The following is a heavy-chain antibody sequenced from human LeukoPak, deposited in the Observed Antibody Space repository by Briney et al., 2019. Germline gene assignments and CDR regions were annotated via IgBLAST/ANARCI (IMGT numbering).Heavy chain of an antibody. CDR1: GYTFTDYY. J-gene: IGHJ4*02. V-gene: IGHV1-2*02. CDR2: INPNDGDS. CDR3: ARANFLYCSSSTCLFDY. D-gene: IGHD2-2*01. Sequence: ASVNVSCKASGYTFTDYYMHWVGPAPGQGFEWMGWINPNDGDSNYAQKFQGRVTMTRDTSISTAHMEVSRLRSDDTAVYYCARANFLYCSSSTCLFDYWGQGTLVTVSS.